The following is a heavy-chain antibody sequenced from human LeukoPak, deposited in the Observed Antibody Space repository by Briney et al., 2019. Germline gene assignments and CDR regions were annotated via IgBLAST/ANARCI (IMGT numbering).Heavy chain of an antibody. D-gene: IGHD3-9*01. Sequence: SETLSLTCTVSGGSISSGGYYWSWIRQHPGKGLEWIGYIYYSGSTYYNPSLKSRVTISVDTSKNQFSLKLSSVTAADTAVYYCARGIGDILTGFDYWGQGTLVTVSS. J-gene: IGHJ4*02. CDR3: ARGIGDILTGFDY. V-gene: IGHV4-31*03. CDR1: GGSISSGGYY. CDR2: IYYSGST.